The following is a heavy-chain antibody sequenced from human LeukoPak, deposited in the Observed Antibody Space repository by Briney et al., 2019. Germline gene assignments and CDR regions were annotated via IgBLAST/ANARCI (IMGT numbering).Heavy chain of an antibody. V-gene: IGHV1-2*02. CDR3: ARGFHRLYGSGSYYNPEFDY. CDR1: GYTFTGYY. D-gene: IGHD3-10*01. J-gene: IGHJ4*02. CDR2: INPNSGGT. Sequence: ASVKVSCKASGYTFTGYYMHWVRQAPGQGLEWMGWINPNSGGTNYAQKFQGRVTITADKSTGTAYMELSSLRSEDTAVYYCARGFHRLYGSGSYYNPEFDYWGQGTLVTVSS.